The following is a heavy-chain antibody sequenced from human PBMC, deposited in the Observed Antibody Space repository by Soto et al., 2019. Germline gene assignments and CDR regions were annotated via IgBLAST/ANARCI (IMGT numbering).Heavy chain of an antibody. CDR3: ARGPTMVRGVIRPFDY. V-gene: IGHV4-31*03. CDR1: GGSISSGGYY. J-gene: IGHJ4*02. CDR2: IYYSGST. D-gene: IGHD3-10*01. Sequence: SETLSLTCTVSGGSISSGGYYWSWIRQHPGKGLEWIGYIYYSGSTYYNPSLKSRVTISVDTSKNQFSLKLSSVTAADTAVYYCARGPTMVRGVIRPFDYWGQGTLVTVS.